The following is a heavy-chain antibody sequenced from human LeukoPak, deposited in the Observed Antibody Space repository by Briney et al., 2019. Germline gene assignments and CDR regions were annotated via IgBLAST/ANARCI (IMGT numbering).Heavy chain of an antibody. CDR2: ISSSGSNI. J-gene: IGHJ3*02. V-gene: IGHV3-48*03. Sequence: PGGSLRLSCAASGFTFSNYEMNWVRQAPGRGPEWVSYISSSGSNIYNADSVKGRLTISRDNAKNSLYLQINALSAEETAVYYVERSLGRITIFGVLRWAFDIWGRGTMVTVSS. D-gene: IGHD3-3*01. CDR3: ERSLGRITIFGVLRWAFDI. CDR1: GFTFSNYE.